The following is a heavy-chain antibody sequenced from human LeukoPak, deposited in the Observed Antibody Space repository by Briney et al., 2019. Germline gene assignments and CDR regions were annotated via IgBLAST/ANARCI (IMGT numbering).Heavy chain of an antibody. V-gene: IGHV3-48*01. CDR3: ASGLAAAGRGY. CDR1: GFTFNNYN. Sequence: GGSLRLSCAASGFTFNNYNMNWVRQAPGKGLKWVSFISSSSGTIHYADSVKGRFTISRDNAKNSLYLQMNSLRAEDTAVYYCASGLAAAGRGYWGQGTLVTVSS. J-gene: IGHJ4*02. CDR2: ISSSSGTI. D-gene: IGHD6-13*01.